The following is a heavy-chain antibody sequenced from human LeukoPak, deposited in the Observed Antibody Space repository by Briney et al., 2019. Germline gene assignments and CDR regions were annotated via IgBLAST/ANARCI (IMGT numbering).Heavy chain of an antibody. Sequence: SETLSLTCTVSGYSISSGYYWGWIRQPPGKGLEWIGSIYHSGSTYYNPSLKSRVTISVDTSKNQFSLKLSSVTAADTAVYYCASVLWDIDYWGQGTLVTVSS. J-gene: IGHJ4*02. V-gene: IGHV4-38-2*02. CDR2: IYHSGST. D-gene: IGHD3-10*01. CDR3: ASVLWDIDY. CDR1: GYSISSGYY.